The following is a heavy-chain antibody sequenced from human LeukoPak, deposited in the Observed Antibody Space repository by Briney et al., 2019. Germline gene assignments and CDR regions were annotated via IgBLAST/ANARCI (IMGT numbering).Heavy chain of an antibody. Sequence: SVTVSCTASGGTFSSYAFSWVRQAPGQGVEWMGGIIPIVGTTNYAQMFQGRVTITADESTSTAYMELSSLRSEDTAVYYCARGGYYYDSSGYSHLPDYWGQGTLVTVSA. V-gene: IGHV1-69*13. CDR1: GGTFSSYA. D-gene: IGHD3-22*01. J-gene: IGHJ4*02. CDR2: IIPIVGTT. CDR3: ARGGYYYDSSGYSHLPDY.